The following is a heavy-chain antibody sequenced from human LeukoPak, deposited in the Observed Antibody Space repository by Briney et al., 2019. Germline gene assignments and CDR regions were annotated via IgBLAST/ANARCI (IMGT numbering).Heavy chain of an antibody. CDR3: ARSYYDSSGYLFYFDY. J-gene: IGHJ4*02. CDR1: GFTFSSYS. V-gene: IGHV3-48*01. D-gene: IGHD3-22*01. Sequence: GGSLRLSCAASGFTFSSYSMNWVRQAPGKGLEWVSYISSSSSTIYYADSVKGRFTISRDNAKNSLHLQMNSLRAEDTAVYYCARSYYDSSGYLFYFDYWGQGTLVTVSS. CDR2: ISSSSSTI.